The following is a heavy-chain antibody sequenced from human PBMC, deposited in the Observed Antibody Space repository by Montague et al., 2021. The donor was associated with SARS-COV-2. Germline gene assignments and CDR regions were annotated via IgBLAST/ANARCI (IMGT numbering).Heavy chain of an antibody. Sequence: TRSLTCSVSGASIRGAYHWSWIRQHPGRDLEWIGHTYDDRPIYYNPSLRGRASISLDTSENRFSLTLTSVTAADTALYYCAAYIIGAGGRGSWGQGALVTVSS. CDR3: AAYIIGAGGRGS. J-gene: IGHJ1*01. D-gene: IGHD3-16*01. V-gene: IGHV4-31*03. CDR1: GASIRGAYH. CDR2: TYDDRPI.